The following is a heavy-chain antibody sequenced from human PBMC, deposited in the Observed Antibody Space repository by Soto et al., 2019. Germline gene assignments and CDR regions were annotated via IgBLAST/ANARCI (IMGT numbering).Heavy chain of an antibody. CDR3: VRSVLELGAPLDY. D-gene: IGHD1-26*01. CDR1: GFTFDDYA. CDR2: ISWNSGNI. Sequence: EVQLVESGGGLVQPGRSLRLSCAASGFTFDDYAMPWVRQAPGKGLEWVSGISWNSGNIAYEDSVKGRFNISSDNAKNSRYMQMNSPRPEDTAFYYFVRSVLELGAPLDYWGQGTLVTVSS. J-gene: IGHJ4*02. V-gene: IGHV3-9*01.